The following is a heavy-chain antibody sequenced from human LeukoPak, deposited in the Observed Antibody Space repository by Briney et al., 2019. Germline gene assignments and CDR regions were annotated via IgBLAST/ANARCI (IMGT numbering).Heavy chain of an antibody. J-gene: IGHJ3*02. CDR2: IIPIFGTA. Sequence: SVKVSCKASGGTFSSYAISWVRQAPGQGLEWMGGIIPIFGTANYAQKFQGRVTITADESTSTAYMELSSLRSEDTAVYYCATSKPRYYYGPLDIWGQGTMDTVSS. V-gene: IGHV1-69*13. D-gene: IGHD3-10*01. CDR3: ATSKPRYYYGPLDI. CDR1: GGTFSSYA.